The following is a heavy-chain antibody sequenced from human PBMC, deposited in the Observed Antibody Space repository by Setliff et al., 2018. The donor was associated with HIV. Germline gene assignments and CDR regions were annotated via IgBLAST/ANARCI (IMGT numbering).Heavy chain of an antibody. CDR2: IYHSGST. D-gene: IGHD3-3*01. CDR1: GGSITSDGYY. J-gene: IGHJ6*03. Sequence: KPSETLSLTCTVSGGSITSDGYYWSWIRQHPGKGLEWIGYIYHSGSTYYNPSLKSRVSISVDTSKNQFSLMLSSVTAADTAMYYCARVGLEMYGVAQEFYYQYMDIWGKGTTVTVSS. CDR3: ARVGLEMYGVAQEFYYQYMDI. V-gene: IGHV4-31*03.